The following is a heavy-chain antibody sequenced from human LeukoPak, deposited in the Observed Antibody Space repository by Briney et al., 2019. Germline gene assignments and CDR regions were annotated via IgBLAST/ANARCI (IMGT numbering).Heavy chain of an antibody. V-gene: IGHV4-59*08. J-gene: IGHJ4*02. CDR1: GGSISSYY. Sequence: KPSETLSLTCTVSGGSISSYYWSWIRQPPGKGLEWIGYIYYSGSTNYNPSLKSRVTISVDTSKNQFSLKLSSVTAVDTAVYYCARQEYYYDSSGYYSYYFDYWGQGTLVTVSS. D-gene: IGHD3-22*01. CDR3: ARQEYYYDSSGYYSYYFDY. CDR2: IYYSGST.